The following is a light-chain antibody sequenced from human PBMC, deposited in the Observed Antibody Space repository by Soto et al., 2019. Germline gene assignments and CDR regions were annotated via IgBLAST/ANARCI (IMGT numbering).Light chain of an antibody. CDR2: MVS. CDR3: MQGTHWPWT. J-gene: IGKJ1*01. CDR1: QSLVYSDGDTY. V-gene: IGKV2-30*01. Sequence: DVGMTQSPLSLPVTLGQPASISCMSAQSLVYSDGDTYLSWFQQRPGQSPRRLIYMVSNRDSGVPDRFGGSGSGTDFTLKISRVEAEDVGVYYCMQGTHWPWTFGQGTKVEV.